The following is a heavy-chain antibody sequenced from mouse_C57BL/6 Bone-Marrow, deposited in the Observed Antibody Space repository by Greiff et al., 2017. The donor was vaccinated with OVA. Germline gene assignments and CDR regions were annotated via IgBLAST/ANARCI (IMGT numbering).Heavy chain of an antibody. CDR2: IEPNSGGT. V-gene: IGHV1-72*01. CDR3: AREVHYYGSSYGYFDY. Sequence: QVQLQQPGAELVKPGASVKLSCKASGYTFTSYWMHWVKQRPGRGLEWIGRIEPNSGGTKYNEKFKSKATLTVDKPSSTAYMQLSSLTSEDSAVYYCAREVHYYGSSYGYFDYWGQGTTLTVSS. J-gene: IGHJ2*01. D-gene: IGHD1-1*01. CDR1: GYTFTSYW.